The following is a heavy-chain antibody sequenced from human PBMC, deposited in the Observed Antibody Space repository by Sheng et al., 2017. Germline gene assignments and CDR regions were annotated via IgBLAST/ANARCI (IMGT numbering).Heavy chain of an antibody. J-gene: IGHJ4*02. V-gene: IGHV4-38-2*02. CDR2: IYHSEST. CDR3: ARRNGYDHGFDY. D-gene: IGHD5-12*01. CDR1: GYSISSGYY. Sequence: QVQLQESGPGLVKPSETLSLTCTVSGYSISSGYYWGWIRQPPGKGLEWIGAIYHSESTYYNPSLKSRVTISVDTSKNQFSLKLSSVTAADTAVYYCARRNGYDHGFDYWGQGTLVTVSS.